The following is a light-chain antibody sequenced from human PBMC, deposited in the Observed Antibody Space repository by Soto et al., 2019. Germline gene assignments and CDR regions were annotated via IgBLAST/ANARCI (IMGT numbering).Light chain of an antibody. Sequence: QSVLTQPPSASGTPGQRVTISCSGSGSNIGSHDVYWYQYLPGTAPKVLIYRNDQRPSGVPDRFSASRSGTSASLAISGLRSEDEADYYCVAWDDSLSGRVFGGGTKVTVL. CDR3: VAWDDSLSGRV. V-gene: IGLV1-47*02. J-gene: IGLJ3*02. CDR1: GSNIGSHD. CDR2: RND.